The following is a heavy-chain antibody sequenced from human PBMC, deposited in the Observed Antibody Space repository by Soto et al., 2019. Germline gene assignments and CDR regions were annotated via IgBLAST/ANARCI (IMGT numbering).Heavy chain of an antibody. J-gene: IGHJ6*03. CDR1: GYTFTSYG. CDR2: ISAYNGNT. D-gene: IGHD5-12*01. V-gene: IGHV1-18*01. Sequence: ASVKVSCKASGYTFTSYGISWVRQAPGQGLEWMGWISAYNGNTNYAQKLQGRVTMTTDTSTSTAYMELRSLRSDDTAVYYCAICTQLGGYSGYEADYYYYMDVWGKGTTVTVSS. CDR3: AICTQLGGYSGYEADYYYYMDV.